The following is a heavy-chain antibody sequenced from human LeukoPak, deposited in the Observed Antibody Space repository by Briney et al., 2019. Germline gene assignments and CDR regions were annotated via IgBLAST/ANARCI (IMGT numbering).Heavy chain of an antibody. CDR3: AKDIGYYDSSGYYYYDAFDI. V-gene: IGHV3-9*01. J-gene: IGHJ3*02. Sequence: GGSLRLSCAASGFTFDDYAMHWVRQAPGKGLEWVSGISWNSGSIGYADSVKGRFTISRDNAKNSLYLQMNSLRAEDTALYYCAKDIGYYDSSGYYYYDAFDIWGQGTTVTVSS. D-gene: IGHD3-22*01. CDR1: GFTFDDYA. CDR2: ISWNSGSI.